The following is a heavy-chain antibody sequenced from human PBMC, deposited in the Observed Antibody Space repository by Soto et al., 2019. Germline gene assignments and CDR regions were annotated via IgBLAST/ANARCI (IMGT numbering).Heavy chain of an antibody. J-gene: IGHJ4*02. CDR2: ISSRGDTI. V-gene: IGHV3-11*01. CDR3: ARGRAYYYEG. CDR1: GFIFSDFH. Sequence: GGSLRLSCAASGFIFSDFHMTWIRQAPGKGLELVAYISSRGDTIYYADSVRGRITISRDNDKDSLFLQMSSLRVEDTAVYYCARGRAYYYEGWGQGILVTVSS. D-gene: IGHD3-22*01.